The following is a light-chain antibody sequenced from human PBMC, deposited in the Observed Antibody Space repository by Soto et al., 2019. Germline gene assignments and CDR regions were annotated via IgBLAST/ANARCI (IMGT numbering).Light chain of an antibody. CDR1: QSLSGRY. J-gene: IGKJ5*01. CDR3: QQRSNWIT. CDR2: DAS. V-gene: IGKV3-11*01. Sequence: DIVLTQSPGTLSFSPGERATLSCRASQSLSGRYSAWYQQKPGQAPRLLIYDASNRATGIPARFSGSGSGTDFTLTISSLEPEDFAVYYCQQRSNWITFGQGTRLEIK.